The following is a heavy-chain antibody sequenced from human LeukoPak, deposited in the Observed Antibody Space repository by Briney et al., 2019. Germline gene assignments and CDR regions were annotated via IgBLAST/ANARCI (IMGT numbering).Heavy chain of an antibody. J-gene: IGHJ4*02. Sequence: PSGTLSLTCAAYGGSFSGYYWGWIRQPPGKGLEWIGSIYYSGSTYYNPSLKSRVTISVDTSKNQFTLKLSSVTAADTAVYYCARDLDSSSYDYWGQGTLVTVSS. CDR2: IYYSGST. CDR1: GGSFSGYY. CDR3: ARDLDSSSYDY. D-gene: IGHD3-22*01. V-gene: IGHV4-34*01.